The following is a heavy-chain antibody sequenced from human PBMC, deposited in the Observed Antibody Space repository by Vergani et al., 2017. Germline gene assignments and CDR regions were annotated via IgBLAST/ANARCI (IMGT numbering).Heavy chain of an antibody. J-gene: IGHJ5*02. Sequence: EVQLVQSGAEVKKPGESLKISCKGSGYSFTSYWIGWVRQMPGKGLEWMGIIYPGDSDTRYSPSFQGQVTISADKSISTAYLQWSRLKASDTAMYYCARAYGSGSYYESWFDPWGQGTLVTVSS. CDR3: ARAYGSGSYYESWFDP. CDR1: GYSFTSYW. D-gene: IGHD3-10*01. CDR2: IYPGDSDT. V-gene: IGHV5-51*03.